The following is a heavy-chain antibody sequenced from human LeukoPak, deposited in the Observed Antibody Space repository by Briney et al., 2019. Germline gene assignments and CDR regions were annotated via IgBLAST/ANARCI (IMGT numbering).Heavy chain of an antibody. CDR2: LSSSGEST. V-gene: IGHV3-23*01. Sequence: GGSLRLPCAGSGFTFSSYAMSWVRQAPGKGLEWVPGLSSSGESTYYADSVKGRFTISRDNSKNTLYLHMNSLRAEDTAVYHCAKGPSGSYTTYFFDYWGQGILVTVSS. J-gene: IGHJ4*02. CDR1: GFTFSSYA. CDR3: AKGPSGSYTTYFFDY. D-gene: IGHD1-26*01.